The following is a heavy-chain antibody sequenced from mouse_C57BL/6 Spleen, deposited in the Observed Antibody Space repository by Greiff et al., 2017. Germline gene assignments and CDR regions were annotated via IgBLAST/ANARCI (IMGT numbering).Heavy chain of an antibody. J-gene: IGHJ4*01. V-gene: IGHV14-2*01. Sequence: VQLQPSGAELVKPGASVKFSCTASGFHIQDSYLHWVTQRPEQGLEWIGRLDPEDGDTKYAPNFQGRATITADTSSNTASLQLSSLTSEDTAVDYCARGTGTEDYAMDYWGQGTSVTVSS. CDR2: LDPEDGDT. CDR1: GFHIQDSY. D-gene: IGHD4-1*01. CDR3: ARGTGTEDYAMDY.